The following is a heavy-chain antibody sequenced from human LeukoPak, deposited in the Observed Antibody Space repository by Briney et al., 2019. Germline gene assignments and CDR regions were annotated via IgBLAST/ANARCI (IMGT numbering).Heavy chain of an antibody. D-gene: IGHD2-2*01. J-gene: IGHJ4*02. V-gene: IGHV1-2*02. CDR3: TKVFIKYCSTPSCYVFDY. Sequence: ASVKVSCKASGYTFSGYYIHWVRQAPGQGPEWMGWINPNSGGTNYAQKFQGRVTMTRDTSISTAYMELSRLSSDDTAVYYCTKVFIKYCSTPSCYVFDYWGQGTLVTVSS. CDR2: INPNSGGT. CDR1: GYTFSGYY.